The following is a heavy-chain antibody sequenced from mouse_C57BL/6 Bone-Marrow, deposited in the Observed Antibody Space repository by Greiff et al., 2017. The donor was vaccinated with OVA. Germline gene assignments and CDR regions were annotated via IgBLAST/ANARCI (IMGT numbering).Heavy chain of an antibody. Sequence: EVQGVESGGDLVKPGGSLKLSCAASGFTFSSYGMSWVRQTPDKRLEWVATISSGGSYTYYPDSVKGRFTISRDNAKNTLYLQLSSLKSEDTAMDYGARNSLTTVVATNAMDYWGQGTSVTVSS. V-gene: IGHV5-6*01. D-gene: IGHD1-1*01. J-gene: IGHJ4*01. CDR2: ISSGGSYT. CDR1: GFTFSSYG. CDR3: ARNSLTTVVATNAMDY.